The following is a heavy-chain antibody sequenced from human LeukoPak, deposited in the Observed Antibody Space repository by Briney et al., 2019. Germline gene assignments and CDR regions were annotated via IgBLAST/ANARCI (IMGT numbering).Heavy chain of an antibody. J-gene: IGHJ4*02. CDR3: AKTSYSGTYDY. V-gene: IGHV3-30*02. CDR2: IQYDGSNK. D-gene: IGHD1-26*01. Sequence: GGSLRLSCAASGFTFSSYAMGWVRQTPGKGLEWVTSIQYDGSNKYYADSVKGRFTISRDNSKNTLYLQMHSLRAEDTAVYYCAKTSYSGTYDYWGQGTLVTVSS. CDR1: GFTFSSYA.